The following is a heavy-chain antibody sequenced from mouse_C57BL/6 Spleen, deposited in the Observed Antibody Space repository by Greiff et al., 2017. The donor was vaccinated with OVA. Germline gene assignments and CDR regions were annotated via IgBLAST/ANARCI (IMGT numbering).Heavy chain of an antibody. CDR3: ARQPYGSSYNYFDY. CDR2: LDPSDSYT. J-gene: IGHJ2*01. D-gene: IGHD1-1*01. V-gene: IGHV1-69*01. Sequence: QVQLQQSVAELVMPGASVKLSCKASGYTFTSYWMHRVKQRPGPGLEWIGELDPSDSYTNYNQKFKGKSTLTVDKSSSTAYMQLSSLTSEDSAVYYCARQPYGSSYNYFDYWGQGTTLTVSS. CDR1: GYTFTSYW.